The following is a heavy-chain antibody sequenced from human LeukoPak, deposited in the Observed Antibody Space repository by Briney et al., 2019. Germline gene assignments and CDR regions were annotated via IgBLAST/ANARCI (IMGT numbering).Heavy chain of an antibody. CDR2: IYYSGST. J-gene: IGHJ4*02. CDR3: GRQPPYWASFAC. Sequence: SETLSLTCTVSGGSISSYYWSWIWQPPGKGLEWIGYIYYSGSTNYNPSLKSRVTISVDTSKNQFSLRLNSVTAADTAVYYCGRQPPYWASFACWGQGALVTVSS. D-gene: IGHD2-8*02. CDR1: GGSISSYY. V-gene: IGHV4-59*08.